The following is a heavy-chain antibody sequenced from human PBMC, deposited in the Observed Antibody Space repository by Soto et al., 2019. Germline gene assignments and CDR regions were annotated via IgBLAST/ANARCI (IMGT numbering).Heavy chain of an antibody. V-gene: IGHV1-2*02. Sequence: ASVKVSCKASGYTFIDYYMHWVRQAPGQGLEWMGRISPRSGGTNYAQKFQGRVTMTWDTSVNTAYMELSSLISEDTAVYYCARPPGYISDWYYFDLWGQGTLVTVSS. D-gene: IGHD3-9*01. CDR1: GYTFIDYY. CDR3: ARPPGYISDWYYFDL. J-gene: IGHJ4*01. CDR2: ISPRSGGT.